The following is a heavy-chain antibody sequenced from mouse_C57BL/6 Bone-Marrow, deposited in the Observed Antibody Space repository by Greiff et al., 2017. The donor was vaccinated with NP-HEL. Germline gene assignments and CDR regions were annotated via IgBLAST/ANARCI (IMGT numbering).Heavy chain of an antibody. CDR2: IDPSDSYT. J-gene: IGHJ4*01. CDR3: ARWTTVVPCYYAMDY. Sequence: QVQLQQPGAELVRPGTSVKLSCKASGYTFTSYWMHWVKQRPGQGLEWIGVIDPSDSYTNYNQKFKGKATLTVDTSSSTAYMQLSSLTSEDSAVYYCARWTTVVPCYYAMDYWGQGTSVTVSS. CDR1: GYTFTSYW. D-gene: IGHD1-1*01. V-gene: IGHV1-59*01.